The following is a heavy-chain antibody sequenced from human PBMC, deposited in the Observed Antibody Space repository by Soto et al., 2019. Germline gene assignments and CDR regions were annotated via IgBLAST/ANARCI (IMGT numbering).Heavy chain of an antibody. Sequence: QVQVVESGGGVVQPGRSLRLSCAASGFTFSAYGMHWVRQAPGKGLEWVAVIWHDGSNKYYADSVKGRFTISRDNSKNTLYLQMNSLRAEDTAVYYCARPGNMYNWNDGGFDIWGQGTTVTVSS. CDR2: IWHDGSNK. D-gene: IGHD1-1*01. CDR1: GFTFSAYG. V-gene: IGHV3-33*01. J-gene: IGHJ3*02. CDR3: ARPGNMYNWNDGGFDI.